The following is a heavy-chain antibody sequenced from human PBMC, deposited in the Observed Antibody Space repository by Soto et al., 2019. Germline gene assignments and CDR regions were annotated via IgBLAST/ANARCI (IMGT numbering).Heavy chain of an antibody. CDR2: IYYSGST. Sequence: SETLSLTCTVSGGSISSSSYYWGWIRQPPGKGLEWIGSIYYSGSTYYNPSLKSRVTISVDTSKNHFSLKLSSVTAADTAVYYCARRDIVVVVAARAAFDIWGQGTMVTVSS. D-gene: IGHD2-15*01. J-gene: IGHJ3*02. CDR3: ARRDIVVVVAARAAFDI. V-gene: IGHV4-39*01. CDR1: GGSISSSSYY.